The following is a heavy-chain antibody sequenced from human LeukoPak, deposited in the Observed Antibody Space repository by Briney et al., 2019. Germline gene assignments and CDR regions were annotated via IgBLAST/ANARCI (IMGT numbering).Heavy chain of an antibody. CDR2: IYYSGST. J-gene: IGHJ4*02. V-gene: IGHV4-39*07. Sequence: SETLSLTCTVSGGSISSSSYYWGWIRQPPGKGLEWIGSIYYSGSTYYNPSLNSRVTISIDTSKNQFSLKLSSVTAADTAVYYCARDITSGWYGDYWGQGTLVTVSS. CDR3: ARDITSGWYGDY. D-gene: IGHD6-19*01. CDR1: GGSISSSSYY.